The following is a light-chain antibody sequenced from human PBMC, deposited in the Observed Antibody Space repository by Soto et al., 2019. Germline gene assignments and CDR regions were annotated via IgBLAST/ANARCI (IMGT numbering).Light chain of an antibody. CDR1: QSINSN. Sequence: DIQMTQSPSSLAASVGDRVTSTCRASQSINSNLNWYQQRPGKAPKFLIYAASSLQSGVPSRFSGSGSGTDFTLTISSLQPEDFATYYCQQSYITPWTFGQGTKVDIK. CDR2: AAS. J-gene: IGKJ1*01. CDR3: QQSYITPWT. V-gene: IGKV1-39*01.